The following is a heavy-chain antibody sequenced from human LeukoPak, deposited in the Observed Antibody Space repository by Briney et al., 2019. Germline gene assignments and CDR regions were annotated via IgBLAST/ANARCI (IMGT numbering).Heavy chain of an antibody. J-gene: IGHJ6*03. CDR2: IKQDGSEK. Sequence: PGGSLRLSCAASGFTFSSYEMSWVRQAPGKGLEWVANIKQDGSEKYYVDSVKGRFTISRDNAKNSLYLQMNSLRAEDTAVYYCAREARYFDWLLVVTARHYYYYMDVWGKGTTVTVSS. CDR1: GFTFSSYE. V-gene: IGHV3-7*01. D-gene: IGHD3-9*01. CDR3: AREARYFDWLLVVTARHYYYYMDV.